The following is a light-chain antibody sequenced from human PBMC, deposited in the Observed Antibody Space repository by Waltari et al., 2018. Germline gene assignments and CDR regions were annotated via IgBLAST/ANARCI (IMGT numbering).Light chain of an antibody. V-gene: IGKV1-5*03. CDR2: KAS. Sequence: DIQMTQSPSTLSASVGDRVTITCRASQSITNCLAWYQLTPGKAPKLLIYKASTLESGVPSRFSGSGSGTEFTLTITSLQPDDFASYHCQQYYAFSWAFGQGTKVEMK. J-gene: IGKJ1*01. CDR1: QSITNC. CDR3: QQYYAFSWA.